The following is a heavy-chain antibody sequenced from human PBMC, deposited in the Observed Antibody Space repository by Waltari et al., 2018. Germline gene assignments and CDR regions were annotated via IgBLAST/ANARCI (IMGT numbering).Heavy chain of an antibody. J-gene: IGHJ1*01. V-gene: IGHV3-48*04. CDR2: SSSRSSTI. CDR1: GFTFSSYS. Sequence: EVQLVESGGGLVQPGGSLRLSCAASGFTFSSYSMNWVRQAPGKGLEWGSYSSSRSSTIYYADAVNGRFTISRDNAKNSLYLQMNSLRAEDTAVYYCARLKHYYDSSGYYQHWGQGTLVTVSA. D-gene: IGHD3-22*01. CDR3: ARLKHYYDSSGYYQH.